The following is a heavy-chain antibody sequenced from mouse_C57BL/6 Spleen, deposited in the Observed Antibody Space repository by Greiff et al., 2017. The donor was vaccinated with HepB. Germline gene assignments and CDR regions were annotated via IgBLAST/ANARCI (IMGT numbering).Heavy chain of an antibody. CDR1: GYAFSSSW. V-gene: IGHV1-82*01. J-gene: IGHJ2*01. Sequence: VQLQQSGPELVKPGASVKISCKASGYAFSSSWMNWVKQRPGKGLEWIGRIYPGDGDTNYNGKFKGKATLTADKSSSTAYMQLSSLTSEDSAVYFWARRGSYGYDLDYWGQGTTLTVSS. CDR2: IYPGDGDT. D-gene: IGHD2-2*01. CDR3: ARRGSYGYDLDY.